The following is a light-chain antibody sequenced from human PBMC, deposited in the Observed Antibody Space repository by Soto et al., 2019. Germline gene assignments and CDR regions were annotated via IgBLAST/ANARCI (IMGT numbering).Light chain of an antibody. Sequence: QSVLTQPASVSGSPGQSITISCTGTSSDVGGYNYVSWYQHHPGKAPKLMIYDVSNRPSWVSNRFSGSKSGNTASLTISGLQPEDEADYYCSSYTTSNTRQIVLGTGTKVTVL. V-gene: IGLV2-14*03. CDR1: SSDVGGYNY. CDR2: DVS. CDR3: SSYTTSNTRQIV. J-gene: IGLJ1*01.